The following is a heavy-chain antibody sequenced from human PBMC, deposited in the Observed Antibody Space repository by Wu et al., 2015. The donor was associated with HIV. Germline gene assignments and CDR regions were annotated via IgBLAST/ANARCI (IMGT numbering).Heavy chain of an antibody. CDR2: INPNRGGT. D-gene: IGHD5-24*01. Sequence: QVQLVQSGPEVKKPGASVMVSCKASGYTFIDYYIYWVRQAPGQGLEWMGWINPNRGGTKYAQNFQGRATMTRDTAVSTAYMELNSVRSDDTAVYYCARLQSLHGLYSNADYWGQGTLVTVSS. CDR3: ARLQSLHGLYSNADY. CDR1: GYTFIDYY. J-gene: IGHJ4*02. V-gene: IGHV1-2*02.